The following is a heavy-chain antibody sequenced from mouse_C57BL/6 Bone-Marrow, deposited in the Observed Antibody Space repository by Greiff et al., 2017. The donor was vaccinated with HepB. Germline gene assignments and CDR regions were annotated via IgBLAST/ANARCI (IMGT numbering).Heavy chain of an antibody. CDR2: INPGSGGT. J-gene: IGHJ1*03. Sequence: QVQLQQSGAELVRPGTSVKVSCKASGYAFTNYLIEWVKQRPGQGLEWIGVINPGSGGTNYNEKFKGKATLTADKSSSTAYMQLSSLTSEDSAVYFCAAVVDRDYWYFDVWGTGTTVTVSS. CDR1: GYAFTNYL. CDR3: AAVVDRDYWYFDV. D-gene: IGHD1-1*01. V-gene: IGHV1-54*01.